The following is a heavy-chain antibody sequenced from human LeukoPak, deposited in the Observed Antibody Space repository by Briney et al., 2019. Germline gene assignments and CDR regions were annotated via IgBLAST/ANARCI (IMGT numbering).Heavy chain of an antibody. CDR1: GYTFTSYG. D-gene: IGHD3-22*01. J-gene: IGHJ3*02. CDR3: ARDRYYDSSGYRTPLAFDI. V-gene: IGHV1-18*01. CDR2: ISAYNGNT. Sequence: ASVKVSCKASGYTFTSYGISWVRQAPGQGLEWMGWISAYNGNTNYAQKLQGRVTMTTDTSTSTAYMELRSLRSDDTAVYYCARDRYYDSSGYRTPLAFDIWGQGTMVTVSS.